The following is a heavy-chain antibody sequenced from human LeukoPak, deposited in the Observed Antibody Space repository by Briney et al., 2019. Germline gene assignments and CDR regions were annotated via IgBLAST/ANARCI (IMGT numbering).Heavy chain of an antibody. CDR2: IKEDGSDK. Sequence: GGSLRLSCLASGFTFSNSWMTWVRQAPGRGLEWVANIKEDGSDKQYVDSVRGRFTISRDNAKNSVSLQMDGLRAEDTAVYHCVRESDVWSGPGIGRPLDVWGKGTTVTVSS. CDR1: GFTFSNSW. J-gene: IGHJ6*04. D-gene: IGHD3-3*01. V-gene: IGHV3-7*01. CDR3: VRESDVWSGPGIGRPLDV.